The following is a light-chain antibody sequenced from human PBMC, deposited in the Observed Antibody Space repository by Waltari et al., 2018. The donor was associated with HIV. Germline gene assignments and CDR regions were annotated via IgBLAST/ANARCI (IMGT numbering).Light chain of an antibody. V-gene: IGLV1-51*01. CDR3: GTWDSSVSAGV. CDR1: TSNIGQNY. Sequence: QSVLTQPPSVSAAPGQKVTISCSGSTSNIGQNYVSWYQQIPETAPKLIIYDKNKRPSGIPDRFSGSKSGTSATLAITGLQTGDETDYFCGTWDSSVSAGVFGGGTKLTVL. J-gene: IGLJ3*02. CDR2: DKN.